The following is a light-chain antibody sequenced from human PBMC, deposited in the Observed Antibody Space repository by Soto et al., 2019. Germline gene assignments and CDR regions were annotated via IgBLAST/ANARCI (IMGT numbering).Light chain of an antibody. CDR1: QSVSNN. Sequence: EIVLTQSPGTLSLSPGERATLYCRASQSVSNNYLAWYQQKPGQAPRLLIYGASSRATGIPARFSGSGSGTEFTLTISSLQSEDFAVYYCQQYNNWPLTFGGGTKVDIK. CDR3: QQYNNWPLT. CDR2: GAS. V-gene: IGKV3-15*01. J-gene: IGKJ4*01.